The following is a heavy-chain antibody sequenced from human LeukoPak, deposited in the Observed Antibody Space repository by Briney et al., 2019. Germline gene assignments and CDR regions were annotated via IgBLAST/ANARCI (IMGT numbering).Heavy chain of an antibody. CDR2: IYHSGST. CDR1: GGSISGSNW. V-gene: IGHV4-4*02. CDR3: ARGSYYDYVWGSYFDY. Sequence: SETLSLTCAVSGGSISGSNWWSWVRQPPGKRLEWIGEIYHSGSTNYNPSLKSRVTISVDKSKNQFSLKLSSVTAADTAVYYCARGSYYDYVWGSYFDYWGQGTLVTVSS. J-gene: IGHJ4*02. D-gene: IGHD3-16*01.